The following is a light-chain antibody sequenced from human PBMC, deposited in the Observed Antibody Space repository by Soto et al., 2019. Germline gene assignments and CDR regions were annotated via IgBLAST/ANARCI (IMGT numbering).Light chain of an antibody. V-gene: IGKV3-15*01. CDR1: QSVSSD. Sequence: EIVMTQSPATLPVSPGERATLSCRASQSVSSDLAWYQQKLGKPPRLLIYRTSIRATGIPARFSGRGSGTESTLTNSSMQTEDFAVYYCQQYDNWLTCGGGTNVYIK. CDR2: RTS. CDR3: QQYDNWLT. J-gene: IGKJ4*01.